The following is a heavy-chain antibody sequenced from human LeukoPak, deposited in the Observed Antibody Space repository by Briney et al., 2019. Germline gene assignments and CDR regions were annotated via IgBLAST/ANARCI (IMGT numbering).Heavy chain of an antibody. D-gene: IGHD6-13*01. Sequence: PSETLSLTCAVYGGSISDYYWSWIRQPPGKGLEWIGELNHSGGTNYNPSLKSRVTISVDTSKNQFSLKLSSVTAADTAVYYCAREGYSSSWYPNWFDPWGQGTLVTVSS. CDR3: AREGYSSSWYPNWFDP. V-gene: IGHV4-34*01. CDR2: LNHSGGT. CDR1: GGSISDYY. J-gene: IGHJ5*02.